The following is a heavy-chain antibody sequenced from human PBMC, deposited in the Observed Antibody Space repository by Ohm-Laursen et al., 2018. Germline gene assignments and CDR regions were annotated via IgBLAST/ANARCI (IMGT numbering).Heavy chain of an antibody. J-gene: IGHJ6*02. D-gene: IGHD2-8*01. CDR2: IGTGGTSI. CDR1: GFAFSTYS. V-gene: IGHV3-21*01. CDR3: ARDDGAYARRSGMDV. Sequence: SLRLSCTASGFAFSTYSMNWVRQAPGKGLEWVSSIGTGGTSIYYAGSVRGRFTISRDNAQNSLYLRMSSLRAEDTAIYYCARDDGAYARRSGMDVWGQGTTVTVSS.